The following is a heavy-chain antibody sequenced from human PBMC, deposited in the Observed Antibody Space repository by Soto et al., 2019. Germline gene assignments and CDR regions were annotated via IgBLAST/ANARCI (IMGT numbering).Heavy chain of an antibody. CDR1: GYPFTSYG. V-gene: IGHV1-18*04. CDR2: ISGYNGNT. J-gene: IGHJ6*02. CDR3: ARGGYLAAAGTFDYYYYGMDV. Sequence: SVKFSCKASGYPFTSYGVSWVRQAPGQGRECMGWISGYNGNTKYAQKFQGIVTISADKSISTAYLQWSSLKASDTAMYYCARGGYLAAAGTFDYYYYGMDVWGQGTTVTVSS. D-gene: IGHD6-13*01.